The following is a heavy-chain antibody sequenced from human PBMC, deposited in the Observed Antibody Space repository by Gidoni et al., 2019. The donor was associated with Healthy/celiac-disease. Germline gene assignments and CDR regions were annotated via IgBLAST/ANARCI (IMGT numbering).Heavy chain of an antibody. CDR1: GFTVSSNY. Sequence: EVQLVESGGGLIQPGGSLRLSCAASGFTVSSNYMSWVRQAPGKRLEWVSVIYSGGSTYYADSEKGRFTISRDNSKNTLYLQMNSLRAEDTAVYYCATRRGRYRQDAFDIWGQGTMVTVSS. J-gene: IGHJ3*02. D-gene: IGHD3-16*02. CDR3: ATRRGRYRQDAFDI. CDR2: IYSGGST. V-gene: IGHV3-53*01.